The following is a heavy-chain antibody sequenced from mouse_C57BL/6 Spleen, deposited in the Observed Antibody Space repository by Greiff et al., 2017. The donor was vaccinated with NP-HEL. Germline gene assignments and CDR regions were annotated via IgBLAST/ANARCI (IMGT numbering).Heavy chain of an antibody. CDR3: ARGGRSNPYFDY. CDR2: ISYDGSN. CDR1: GYSITSGYY. D-gene: IGHD1-1*01. V-gene: IGHV3-6*01. J-gene: IGHJ2*01. Sequence: EVQLQQSGPGLVKPSQSLSLTCSVTGYSITSGYYWNWIRQFPGNKLEWMGYISYDGSNNYNPSLKNRISITRDTSKNQFFLKLNSVTTEDTATYYCARGGRSNPYFDYWGQGTTLTVSS.